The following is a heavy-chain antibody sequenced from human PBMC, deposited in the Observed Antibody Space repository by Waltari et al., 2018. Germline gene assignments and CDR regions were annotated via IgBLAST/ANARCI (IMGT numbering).Heavy chain of an antibody. CDR2: INHSGST. D-gene: IGHD3-10*01. CDR3: ARGTGTMVRGVIISTYYYYYGMDV. Sequence: QVQLQQWGAGLLKPSETLSLTCAVYGGSFSGYYWSWIRQPQGKGLEWLGEINHSGSTNYNPSLKSRVTISVDTSKNQFSLKLSSVTAADTAVYYCARGTGTMVRGVIISTYYYYYGMDVWGQGTTVTVSS. CDR1: GGSFSGYY. V-gene: IGHV4-34*01. J-gene: IGHJ6*02.